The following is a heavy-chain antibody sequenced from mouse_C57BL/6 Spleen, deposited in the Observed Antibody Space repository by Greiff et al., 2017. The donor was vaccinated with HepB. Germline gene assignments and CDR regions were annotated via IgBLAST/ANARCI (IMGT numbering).Heavy chain of an antibody. J-gene: IGHJ2*01. D-gene: IGHD5-1-1*01. Sequence: EVKLVESEGGLVQPGSSMKLSCTASGFTFSDYYMAWVRQVPEKGLEWVANINYDGSSTYYLDSLKSRFIISRDNAKNILYLQMSSLKSEDTATYYCARGHTPYYFDYWGQGTTLTVSS. CDR1: GFTFSDYY. CDR2: INYDGSST. V-gene: IGHV5-16*01. CDR3: ARGHTPYYFDY.